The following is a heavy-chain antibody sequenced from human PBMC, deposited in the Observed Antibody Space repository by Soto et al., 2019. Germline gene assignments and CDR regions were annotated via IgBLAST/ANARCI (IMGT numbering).Heavy chain of an antibody. CDR1: GFTFSSYG. CDR3: AKDTLDGYSGGWYFDY. CDR2: ISYDGSNK. V-gene: IGHV3-30*18. D-gene: IGHD6-19*01. J-gene: IGHJ4*02. Sequence: GGSLRLSCAASGFTFSSYGMHWVRQAPGKGLEWVAVISYDGSNKYYADSVKGRFTISRDNSKNTLYLQMNSLRAEDTAVYYCAKDTLDGYSGGWYFDYWGQGTLVTVSS.